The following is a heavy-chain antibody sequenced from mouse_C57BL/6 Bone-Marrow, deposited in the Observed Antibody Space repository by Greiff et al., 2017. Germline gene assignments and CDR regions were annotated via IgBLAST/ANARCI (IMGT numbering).Heavy chain of an antibody. CDR3: TPIYDGYLGEFAY. D-gene: IGHD2-3*01. J-gene: IGHJ3*01. Sequence: VQLQQSGAELVRPGASVKLSCTASGFNIKDDYMHWVKQRPEQGLEGIGWIDPENGDTEYASKFQGKATITADTSSNTAYLQLSSLTSEDTAVYYCTPIYDGYLGEFAYWGQGTLVTVSA. CDR1: GFNIKDDY. CDR2: IDPENGDT. V-gene: IGHV14-4*01.